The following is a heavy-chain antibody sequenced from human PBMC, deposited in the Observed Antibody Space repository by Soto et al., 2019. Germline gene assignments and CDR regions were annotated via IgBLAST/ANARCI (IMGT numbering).Heavy chain of an antibody. D-gene: IGHD6-19*01. CDR1: GGSISSDY. CDR2: MHYSGSP. CDR3: AKGGSGWPNWFDP. V-gene: IGHV4-59*01. J-gene: IGHJ5*02. Sequence: SETLSLTCTVSGGSISSDYWSWIRQPPGKGLEWIGYMHYSGSPNYNPSLKSRVTISVDTSKNQFSLKLSSVTAADTAVYYCAKGGSGWPNWFDPWGQGTLVTVSS.